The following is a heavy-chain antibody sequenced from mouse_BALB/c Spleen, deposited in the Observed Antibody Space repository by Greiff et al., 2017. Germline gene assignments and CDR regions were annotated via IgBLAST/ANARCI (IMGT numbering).Heavy chain of an antibody. Sequence: EVKLVESGGGLVQPGGSLKLSCAASGFTFSSYTMSWVRQTPEKRLEWVAYISNGGGSTYYPDTVKGRFTISRDNAKNTLYLQMSSLKSEDTAMYYCARREGGYDEDPYAMDYWGQGTSVTVSS. CDR1: GFTFSSYT. V-gene: IGHV5-12-2*01. D-gene: IGHD2-2*01. CDR3: ARREGGYDEDPYAMDY. CDR2: ISNGGGST. J-gene: IGHJ4*01.